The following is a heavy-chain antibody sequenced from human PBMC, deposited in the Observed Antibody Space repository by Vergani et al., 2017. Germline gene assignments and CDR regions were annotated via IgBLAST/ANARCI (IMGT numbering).Heavy chain of an antibody. J-gene: IGHJ6*03. CDR1: GGSISSYY. D-gene: IGHD1-1*01. CDR3: ARVVQLERLPITYYYYYMDV. Sequence: QVQLQESGPGLVKPSETLSLTCTVSGGSISSYYWSWIRQPPGKGLEWIGYIYYSGSTNYNPSLKSRVTISVDTSQNQFSLKLSSVTAADTAVYYCARVVQLERLPITYYYYYMDVWGKGTTVTVSS. V-gene: IGHV4-59*01. CDR2: IYYSGST.